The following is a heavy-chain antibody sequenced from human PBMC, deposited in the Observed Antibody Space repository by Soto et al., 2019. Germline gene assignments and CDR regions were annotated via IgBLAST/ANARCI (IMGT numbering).Heavy chain of an antibody. CDR3: ACCGAIVATIQRDYYYMDV. J-gene: IGHJ6*03. D-gene: IGHD5-12*01. CDR2: IYYSGST. V-gene: IGHV4-59*08. CDR1: GGSISSYY. Sequence: SETLSLTCTVSGGSISSYYWSWIRQPPGKGLEWIGYIYYSGSTNYNPSLKSRVTISVDTSKNQFSLKLSSVTAADTAVYYCACCGAIVATIQRDYYYMDVWGKGTTVTVSS.